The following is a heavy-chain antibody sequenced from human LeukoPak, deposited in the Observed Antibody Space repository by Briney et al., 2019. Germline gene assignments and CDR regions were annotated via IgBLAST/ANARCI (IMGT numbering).Heavy chain of an antibody. CDR1: GYTFTSYA. J-gene: IGHJ4*02. D-gene: IGHD2-2*01. Sequence: ASVKVSCKASGYTFTSYAMNWVRQAPGQGLEWMGWINTNTGNPTYAQGFTRRFVFSLDTSVSTAYLQISSLKAEDTAVYYCARPYCSSTSCYLTDYWGQGTLVTVSS. V-gene: IGHV7-4-1*02. CDR3: ARPYCSSTSCYLTDY. CDR2: INTNTGNP.